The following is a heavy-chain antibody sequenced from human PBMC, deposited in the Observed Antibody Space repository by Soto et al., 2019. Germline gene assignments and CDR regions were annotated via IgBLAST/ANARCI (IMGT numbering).Heavy chain of an antibody. V-gene: IGHV3-33*01. CDR3: AREVLVRGIKYHAMDV. J-gene: IGHJ6*02. CDR1: GFTFSSYG. Sequence: QVQLVESGGGVVQPGRSLSLSCAASGFTFSSYGIHWVRQAPGKGLEWVAVIWSDGSNKYYADSVMGRFTISRDNTKNTLYLQMNSLRAEDTAVYYCAREVLVRGIKYHAMDVWGQGTTVTVSS. D-gene: IGHD3-10*01. CDR2: IWSDGSNK.